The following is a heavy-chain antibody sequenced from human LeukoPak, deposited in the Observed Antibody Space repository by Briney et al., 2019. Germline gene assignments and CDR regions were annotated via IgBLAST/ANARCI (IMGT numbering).Heavy chain of an antibody. J-gene: IGHJ4*02. CDR1: GFTFSSYG. CDR2: ISYDGSNK. V-gene: IGHV3-30*03. D-gene: IGHD5-12*01. CDR3: ARTDYSGYVVS. Sequence: GGSLRLSCAASGFTFSSYGMHWVRQAPGKGLEWVAVISYDGSNKYYADSVKGRFTISRDNSKNTLYLQMNSLRAEDTAVYYCARTDYSGYVVSWGQGTLVTVSS.